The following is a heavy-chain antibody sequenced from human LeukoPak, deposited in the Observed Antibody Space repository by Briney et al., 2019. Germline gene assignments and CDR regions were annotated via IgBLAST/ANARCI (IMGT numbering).Heavy chain of an antibody. D-gene: IGHD3-10*01. CDR1: RFTFSTYS. CDR2: ISSRSTYI. V-gene: IGHV3-21*01. J-gene: IGHJ4*02. Sequence: GGSLRLSCAASRFTFSTYSMNWVRQAPGKGLEWVSSISSRSTYIYYADSVKGRFTISRDNSKNTLYLQMNSLRAEDTAVYYCAKDYGSGSYYGTGDYWGQGTLVTVSS. CDR3: AKDYGSGSYYGTGDY.